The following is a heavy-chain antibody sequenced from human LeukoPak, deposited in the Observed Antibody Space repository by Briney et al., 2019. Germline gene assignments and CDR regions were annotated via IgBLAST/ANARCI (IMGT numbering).Heavy chain of an antibody. Sequence: SETLSLTCAVYGGSFGGYYWSWIRQPPGKGLEWIGEINHSGSTNYNPSLKSRVTISVDTSKNQFSLKLSSVTAADTAVYYCARGAEDYDSSGYLCYFDYWGQGTLVTVSA. V-gene: IGHV4-34*01. CDR1: GGSFGGYY. J-gene: IGHJ4*02. D-gene: IGHD3-22*01. CDR2: INHSGST. CDR3: ARGAEDYDSSGYLCYFDY.